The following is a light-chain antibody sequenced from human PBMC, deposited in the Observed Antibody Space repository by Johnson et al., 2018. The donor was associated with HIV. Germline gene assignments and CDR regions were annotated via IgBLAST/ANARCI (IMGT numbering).Light chain of an antibody. CDR1: SSNIGNNY. J-gene: IGLJ1*01. Sequence: QSVLTQSPSVSAAPGQKVTISCSGSSSNIGNNYVSWYQQLPGTAPKLLIYENNKRPSGIPDRFSGSKSGTSATLGITGLQTGDEADYYCATWDSSLRWVFGTGSKVTVL. V-gene: IGLV1-51*02. CDR2: ENN. CDR3: ATWDSSLRWV.